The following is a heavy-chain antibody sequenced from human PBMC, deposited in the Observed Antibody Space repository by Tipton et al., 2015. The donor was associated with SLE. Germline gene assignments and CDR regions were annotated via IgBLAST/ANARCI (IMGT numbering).Heavy chain of an antibody. D-gene: IGHD1-26*01. CDR3: TRGSDQGWELLPFDY. Sequence: RSLRLSCTASGFTFGDYAMSWVRQAPGKGLEWVGFIRSKAYGGTTEYAASVKGRFTISRDDSKSIAYLQMNSLKTEDTAVYYCTRGSDQGWELLPFDYWGQGTLVTVSS. J-gene: IGHJ4*02. CDR1: GFTFGDYA. CDR2: IRSKAYGGTT. V-gene: IGHV3-49*04.